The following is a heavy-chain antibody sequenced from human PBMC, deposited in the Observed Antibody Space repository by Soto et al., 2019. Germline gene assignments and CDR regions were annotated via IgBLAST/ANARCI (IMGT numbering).Heavy chain of an antibody. D-gene: IGHD3-3*01. J-gene: IGHJ6*02. CDR1: GFTFSSFG. V-gene: IGHV3-33*01. Sequence: PGGSLRLSCAASGFTFSSFGMHWVRQAPGKGLEWVSLIWYDGSKKSYGDSVKGRFTISRDNSRNTVYLQMNSLRADDTAVYYCARDASYYSLWSGYYPSRNGMDVWGQGTRVTVSS. CDR3: ARDASYYSLWSGYYPSRNGMDV. CDR2: IWYDGSKK.